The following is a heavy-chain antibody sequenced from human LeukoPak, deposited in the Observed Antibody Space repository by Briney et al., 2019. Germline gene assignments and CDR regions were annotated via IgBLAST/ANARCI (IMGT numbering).Heavy chain of an antibody. V-gene: IGHV3-23*01. CDR3: AKISSGWYCDY. CDR1: GFTFSSHD. Sequence: GGSLRLSCAASGFTFSSHDMTWVRQAPGKGLEWVSAVSGSGGSTYYADSVKGRFTISRDNSKNTLYLQMNSLRAEDTAVYYCAKISSGWYCDYWGQGTLVTVSS. CDR2: VSGSGGST. J-gene: IGHJ4*02. D-gene: IGHD6-19*01.